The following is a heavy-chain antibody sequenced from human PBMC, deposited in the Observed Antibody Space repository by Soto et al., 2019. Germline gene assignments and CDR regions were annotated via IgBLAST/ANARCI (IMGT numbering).Heavy chain of an antibody. D-gene: IGHD2-15*01. J-gene: IGHJ3*02. V-gene: IGHV1-2*04. CDR3: ARERGYCSGGSCRRPDALAI. CDR2: INPNNGGT. CDR1: GYSFTANS. Sequence: ASVKVSCKASGYSFTANSMHWVRQAPGQGLEWMGWINPNNGGTNYARKFQGWVTMTRDTSISTAYMELSRLRSDDTAVYYCARERGYCSGGSCRRPDALAIWGQGTMVTVSS.